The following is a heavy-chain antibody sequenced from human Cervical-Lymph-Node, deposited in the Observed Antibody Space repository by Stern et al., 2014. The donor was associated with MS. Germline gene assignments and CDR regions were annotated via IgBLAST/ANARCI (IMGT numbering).Heavy chain of an antibody. J-gene: IGHJ5*02. CDR1: GGTFSSSYA. CDR2: IIPILGLA. Sequence: QVQLVQSGAEVKKPGSSMNVSCKTSGGTFSSSYAITWMRQAPGQGLEWMGRIIPILGLANYAQKFQGRVIITADKSTSTTYMELSSLRSEDTAVYYCARGDVSNRAAATLHNLFDPWGQGTLVTVSS. V-gene: IGHV1-69*09. D-gene: IGHD2-15*01. CDR3: ARGDVSNRAAATLHNLFDP.